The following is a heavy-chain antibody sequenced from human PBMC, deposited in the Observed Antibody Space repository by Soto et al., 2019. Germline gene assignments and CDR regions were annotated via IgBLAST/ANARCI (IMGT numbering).Heavy chain of an antibody. Sequence: GGSLRLSCAASGFTFSNAWMSWVRQAPGKGLEWVGRIKSKTDGGTTDYAAPVKGRFTISRDDSKNTLYLQMNSLKTEDTAVYYCTISDYSRSSDHLLGYCGQGTLVTVS. D-gene: IGHD6-6*01. J-gene: IGHJ4*02. V-gene: IGHV3-15*01. CDR2: IKSKTDGGTT. CDR3: TISDYSRSSDHLLGY. CDR1: GFTFSNAW.